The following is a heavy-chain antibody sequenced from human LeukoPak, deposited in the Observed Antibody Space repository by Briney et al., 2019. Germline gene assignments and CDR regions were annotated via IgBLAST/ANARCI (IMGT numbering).Heavy chain of an antibody. V-gene: IGHV4-61*01. Sequence: SETLSLTCTVSGGSVSSGSYYWSWVRQPPGKGLEWIGYIYYSGSTNYNPSLKSRVTISVDTSKNQFSLRLSSVTAADTAVYYCATEFVRALLGVFDIWGQGTMVTVSS. J-gene: IGHJ3*02. D-gene: IGHD2-15*01. CDR3: ATEFVRALLGVFDI. CDR1: GGSVSSGSYY. CDR2: IYYSGST.